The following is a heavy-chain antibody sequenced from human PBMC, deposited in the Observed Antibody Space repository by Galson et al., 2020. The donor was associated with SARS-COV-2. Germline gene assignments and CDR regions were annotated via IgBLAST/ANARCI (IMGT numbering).Heavy chain of an antibody. D-gene: IGHD5-12*01. J-gene: IGHJ4*02. CDR2: IWYDGNKE. CDR3: TKGRGYSGYNSLPIDY. CDR1: GFNFQTYA. Sequence: QLGESLKISCAASGFNFQTYAMHWVRQAPGKGLEWVAVIWYDGNKEYYADSVKGRFAISRDNSKNAPFLQMSSLRAEDTAVYYCTKGRGYSGYNSLPIDYWGQGTLVTVSS. V-gene: IGHV3-33*06.